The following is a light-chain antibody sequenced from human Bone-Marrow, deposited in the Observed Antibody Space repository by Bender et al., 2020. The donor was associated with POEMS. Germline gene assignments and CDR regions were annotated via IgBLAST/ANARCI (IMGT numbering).Light chain of an antibody. V-gene: IGLV2-14*02. J-gene: IGLJ3*02. CDR1: SSDVGNYNL. CDR2: AVT. CDR3: SSYTSSSTWV. Sequence: QSALTQPASVSGSPGQSITISCTGTSSDVGNYNLVSWYQQHPGKAPQLMIYAVTNRPSGVSNRFSGSKSGNTASLTISGLQAEDEADYYCSSYTSSSTWVFGGGTKLTVL.